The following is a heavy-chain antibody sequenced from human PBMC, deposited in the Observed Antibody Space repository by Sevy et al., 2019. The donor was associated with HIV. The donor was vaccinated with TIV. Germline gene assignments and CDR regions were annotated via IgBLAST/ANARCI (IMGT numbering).Heavy chain of an antibody. Sequence: ASVKVSCKVSGYSLTDLSMHWVRQAPGIGLEWMGRFDPEDGETIYAQKFQGRVTMTEDTSRDTAYMERRSLRSEDTAMYYCATTREYYSDNSGYIDYWGQGTLVTVSS. V-gene: IGHV1-24*01. CDR3: ATTREYYSDNSGYIDY. CDR2: FDPEDGET. D-gene: IGHD3-22*01. J-gene: IGHJ4*02. CDR1: GYSLTDLS.